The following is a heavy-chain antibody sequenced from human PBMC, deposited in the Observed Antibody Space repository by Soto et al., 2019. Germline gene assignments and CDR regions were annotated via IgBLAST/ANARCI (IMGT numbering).Heavy chain of an antibody. J-gene: IGHJ3*02. D-gene: IGHD5-18*01. Sequence: EVQLVESGGGLVQPGRSLRLSCAASGFTFDDYAMHWVRQAPGKGLEWVSGISWNSGSIGYADSVKGRFTISRDNAKNSLYLQMNSLRAEDTALYYCAKELPRGGLWWPFDIWGQGTMVTVSS. CDR3: AKELPRGGLWWPFDI. CDR1: GFTFDDYA. CDR2: ISWNSGSI. V-gene: IGHV3-9*01.